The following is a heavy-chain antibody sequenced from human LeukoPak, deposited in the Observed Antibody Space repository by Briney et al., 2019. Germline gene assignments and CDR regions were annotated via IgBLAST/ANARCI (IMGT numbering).Heavy chain of an antibody. Sequence: SSETLSLTCTVSSGSIRTYYWSWIRQPPGKGLEWIGYIHSSGSTNYNPSLKSRVTISVDTSKNQFSLKLSSVTAADTAVYYCAKWHGSFEEYFQHWGQGTLVTVSS. J-gene: IGHJ1*01. CDR2: IHSSGST. CDR3: AKWHGSFEEYFQH. CDR1: SGSIRTYY. V-gene: IGHV4-59*01. D-gene: IGHD3-10*01.